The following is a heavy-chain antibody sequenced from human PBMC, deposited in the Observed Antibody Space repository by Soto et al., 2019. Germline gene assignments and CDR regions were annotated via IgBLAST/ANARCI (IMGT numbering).Heavy chain of an antibody. V-gene: IGHV4-34*01. CDR1: CGSFSGDY. Sequence: SETLSLTCAVYCGSFSGDYWTWIRQPPGTGLEWIGYIYHSGSTYYNPSLKSRVTISVDRSKNQFSLKLSFATAADTAVYYCARGRVDYYYYGMDVWGQGTTVTVSS. CDR2: IYHSGST. CDR3: ARGRVDYYYYGMDV. J-gene: IGHJ6*02.